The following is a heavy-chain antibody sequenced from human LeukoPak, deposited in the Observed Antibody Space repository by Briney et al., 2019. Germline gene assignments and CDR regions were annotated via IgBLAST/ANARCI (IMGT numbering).Heavy chain of an antibody. CDR1: GFTFSDYY. V-gene: IGHV3-11*04. CDR2: ISSSGSTI. J-gene: IGHJ5*02. D-gene: IGHD3-3*01. Sequence: GGSLRLSCAASGFTFSDYYMSWIRQAPGKGLEWVSYISSSGSTIYYADSVKGRFTISRDNAKNSLYLQMNSLRAEDTAVYYCARASKNDFWSGYNWFDPWGQGTLVTVSS. CDR3: ARASKNDFWSGYNWFDP.